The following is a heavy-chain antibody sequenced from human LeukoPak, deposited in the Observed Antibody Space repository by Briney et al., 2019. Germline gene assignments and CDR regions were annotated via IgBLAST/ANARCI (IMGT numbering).Heavy chain of an antibody. CDR1: GDSISSRSYY. Sequence: PSETLSLACSVSGDSISSRSYYWGWIRQSPGKGLDYIGSFYESGDAYYNPSLKSRLTISGYTSKNQFYLKLTSMTVADTAVYYCARHPLEFEYTSGPTLLSSYFDNWGQGTLVTVAS. D-gene: IGHD1-1*01. CDR3: ARHPLEFEYTSGPTLLSSYFDN. V-gene: IGHV4-39*01. J-gene: IGHJ4*02. CDR2: FYESGDA.